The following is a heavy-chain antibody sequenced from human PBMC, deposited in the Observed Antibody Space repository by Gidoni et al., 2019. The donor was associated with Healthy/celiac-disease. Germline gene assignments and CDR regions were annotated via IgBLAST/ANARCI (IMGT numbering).Heavy chain of an antibody. CDR2: IRSKAYGGTT. J-gene: IGHJ4*02. CDR1: GFTFGDYA. V-gene: IGHV3-49*04. Sequence: EVQLVESGGGLVQPGRSLRLSCTASGFTFGDYAMSWVRQAPGKGLEWVGFIRSKAYGGTTEYAASVKGRFTISRDDSKSIAYLQMNSLKTEDTAVYYCTRGRDIVGAVIDYWGQGTLVTVSS. CDR3: TRGRDIVGAVIDY. D-gene: IGHD1-26*01.